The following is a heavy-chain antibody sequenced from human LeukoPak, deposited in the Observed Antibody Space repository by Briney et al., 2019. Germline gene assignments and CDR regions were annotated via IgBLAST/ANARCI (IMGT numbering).Heavy chain of an antibody. CDR1: GFTFDDYC. D-gene: IGHD5-18*01. CDR3: ARRRGGGYSYAYIDY. Sequence: GGSLRLSCAASGFTFDDYCMSWVRQAPGKGLEWVSGINWNGGSTGYADSVKGRFTISRDNAKNSLYLQMNSLRAEDTALYHCARRRGGGYSYAYIDYWGQGTLVTVSS. J-gene: IGHJ4*02. V-gene: IGHV3-20*01. CDR2: INWNGGST.